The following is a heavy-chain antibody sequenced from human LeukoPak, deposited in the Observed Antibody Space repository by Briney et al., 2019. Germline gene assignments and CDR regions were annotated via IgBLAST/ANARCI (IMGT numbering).Heavy chain of an antibody. CDR1: GDSISYFY. V-gene: IGHV4-4*07. J-gene: IGHJ4*02. CDR3: ARGLRQLVRSWHY. D-gene: IGHD6-6*01. Sequence: SETLSLTCSVSGDSISYFYWSWIRQAAGKGLEWIGRISGSGSTDYNASLKSRVTMSVDTSKNQFSLKLSSVTAADTAVYYCARGLRQLVRSWHYWGKGNLVTVSS. CDR2: ISGSGST.